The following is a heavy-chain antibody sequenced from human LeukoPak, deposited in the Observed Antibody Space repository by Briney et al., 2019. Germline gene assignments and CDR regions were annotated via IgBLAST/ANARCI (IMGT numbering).Heavy chain of an antibody. CDR2: INPNSGGT. CDR1: GYTFTGYY. CDR3: ARAGSPKYYSGGSCYSRGYNWFDP. V-gene: IGHV1-2*06. D-gene: IGHD2-15*01. J-gene: IGHJ5*02. Sequence: ASVKVSCKASGYTFTGYYMHWVRQAPGQGLEWMGRINPNSGGTNYAQKFQGRVTMTRDTSISIAYMELSRLRSDDTAVYYCARAGSPKYYSGGSCYSRGYNWFDPWGQGTLVTVSS.